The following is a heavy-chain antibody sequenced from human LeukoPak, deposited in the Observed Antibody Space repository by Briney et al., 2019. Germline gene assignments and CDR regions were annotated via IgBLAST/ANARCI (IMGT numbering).Heavy chain of an antibody. V-gene: IGHV3-23*01. J-gene: IGHJ6*02. CDR1: GFTFSSYA. CDR3: AKDLALTYGSGSYYKSSYYYGMDV. CDR2: ISGSGGST. Sequence: GGSLRLSCAASGFTFSSYAMSRVRQAPGKGLEWVSAISGSGGSTYYADSVKGRFTISRDNSKNTLYLQMNSLRAEDTAVYYCAKDLALTYGSGSYYKSSYYYGMDVWGQGTTVTVSS. D-gene: IGHD3-10*01.